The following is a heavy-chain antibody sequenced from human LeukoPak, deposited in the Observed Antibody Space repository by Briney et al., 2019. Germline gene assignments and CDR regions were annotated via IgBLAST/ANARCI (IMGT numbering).Heavy chain of an antibody. CDR2: IWYDGSNK. CDR1: GFTFSSYG. D-gene: IGHD3-16*02. Sequence: GGSLRLSCAASGFTFSSYGMHWVRQAPGKGLEWVAVIWYDGSNKYYADSVKGRFTISRDNSKNTLYLQMNSLRAEDTAVYYCVKAKTRYDYVWGSYLDDWGQGTLVTVSS. CDR3: VKAKTRYDYVWGSYLDD. J-gene: IGHJ4*02. V-gene: IGHV3-33*06.